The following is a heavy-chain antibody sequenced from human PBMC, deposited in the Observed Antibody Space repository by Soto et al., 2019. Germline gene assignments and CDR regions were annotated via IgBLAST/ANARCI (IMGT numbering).Heavy chain of an antibody. CDR1: GASISGFY. Sequence: QVQLQESGPGLVKPSETLSLTCTVSGASISGFYWNWIRHPPGKGLEWIGYIYYSGSTNCNPSLRRRVTISVDTSKNQFSLKLSSVTAADTAVYYCARRNDFDVWGQGTMVTVSS. J-gene: IGHJ3*01. CDR3: ARRNDFDV. CDR2: IYYSGST. V-gene: IGHV4-59*08.